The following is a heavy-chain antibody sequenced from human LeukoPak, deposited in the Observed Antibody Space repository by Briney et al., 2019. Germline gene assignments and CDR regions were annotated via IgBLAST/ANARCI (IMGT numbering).Heavy chain of an antibody. CDR3: ARQDLRSGWYLHY. J-gene: IGHJ4*02. Sequence: GESLKISCKGSGYPFAGNWIAWVRQMPGKGLEWMGIIYPHYSETVYSPSFQGQVTISADTSINTAYLQWSSLKASDTAMYYCARQDLRSGWYLHYWGQGTLVTVSS. CDR2: IYPHYSET. V-gene: IGHV5-51*01. D-gene: IGHD6-19*01. CDR1: GYPFAGNW.